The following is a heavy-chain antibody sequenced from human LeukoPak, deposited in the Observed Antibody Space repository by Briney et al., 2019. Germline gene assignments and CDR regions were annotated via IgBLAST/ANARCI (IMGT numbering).Heavy chain of an antibody. J-gene: IGHJ4*02. Sequence: SETLSLTCTVSAGSMSRWTSCWGWMRQPPGRGLEWIGTIYYSGSTTYYNPSLKSRVTIFVDTSKNQISLKLNSVTAADTAVYYCSIRYCGGGNCYIRFFDYWGQGTLVTVSS. V-gene: IGHV4-39*01. D-gene: IGHD2-15*01. CDR1: AGSMSRWTSC. CDR2: IYYSGSTT. CDR3: SIRYCGGGNCYIRFFDY.